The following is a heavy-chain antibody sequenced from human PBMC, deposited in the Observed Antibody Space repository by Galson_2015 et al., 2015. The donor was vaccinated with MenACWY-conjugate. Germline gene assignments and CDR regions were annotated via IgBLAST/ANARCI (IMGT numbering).Heavy chain of an antibody. J-gene: IGHJ4*02. CDR2: IIPIFGTA. D-gene: IGHD6-6*01. CDR3: ARGLEGSGLVHHFDY. CDR1: GGTFSSYA. Sequence: SVKVSCKASGGTFSSYAISWVRQAPGQGLEWMGGIIPIFGTANYAQKFQGRVTITADESTSTAYMELSSLRSEDTAVYYCARGLEGSGLVHHFDYWGQGTLVTVSP. V-gene: IGHV1-69*13.